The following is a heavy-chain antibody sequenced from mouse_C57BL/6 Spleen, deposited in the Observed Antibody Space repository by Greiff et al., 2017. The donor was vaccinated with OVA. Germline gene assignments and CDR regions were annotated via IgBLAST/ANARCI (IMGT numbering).Heavy chain of an antibody. V-gene: IGHV1-77*01. CDR1: GYTFTDYY. J-gene: IGHJ2*01. CDR3: ARNRGYFDY. CDR2: LGPGSGST. Sequence: VHLVESGAELVKPGASVKISCKASGYTFTDYYINWVKQRPGQGLEWIGKLGPGSGSTYYNEKFKGKATLTADKSSSTAYMQLSSLTSEDSAVYFCARNRGYFDYWGQGTTLTVSS.